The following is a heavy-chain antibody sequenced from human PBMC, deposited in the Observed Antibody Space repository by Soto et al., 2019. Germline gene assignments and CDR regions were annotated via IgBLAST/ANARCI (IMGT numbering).Heavy chain of an antibody. J-gene: IGHJ6*02. Sequence: PWETLSLTCTVSGGSISSGDYYWSWIRQPPGKGLEWIGYIYYSGSTYYNPSLKSRVTISVDTSKSQFSLKLSSVTAADTAVYYCARGRRDVYGMDVWGQGTTVTVSS. V-gene: IGHV4-30-4*01. CDR1: GGSISSGDYY. CDR3: ARGRRDVYGMDV. D-gene: IGHD3-10*01. CDR2: IYYSGST.